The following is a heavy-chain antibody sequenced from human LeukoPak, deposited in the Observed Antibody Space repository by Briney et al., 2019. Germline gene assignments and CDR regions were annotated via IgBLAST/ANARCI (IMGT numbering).Heavy chain of an antibody. Sequence: PSETLSLTCTVSGGSLRSSSYKWGWIRQPPGKGLECIGSIHYTGTTFYNPSLKSRVTISVDTSKNQFSLKLSSVTAADTAVYYCARPNIRYCSGGACSNDGSDYWGQGTLVTVSS. D-gene: IGHD2-15*01. CDR2: IHYTGTT. CDR3: ARPNIRYCSGGACSNDGSDY. V-gene: IGHV4-39*07. J-gene: IGHJ4*02. CDR1: GGSLRSSSYK.